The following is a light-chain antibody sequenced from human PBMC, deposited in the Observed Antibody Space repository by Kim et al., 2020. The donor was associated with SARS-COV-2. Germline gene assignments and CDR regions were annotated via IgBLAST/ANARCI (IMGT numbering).Light chain of an antibody. Sequence: YCPGDTVTLSVKPSQSVSSHLARDQQNPGQAPRVLIYYAAKRATGVPARFSGRGSGKDFTLTIRSLEPEGFAVYYCQQRGNWLAFGGGTQVDIK. CDR3: QQRGNWLA. CDR2: YAA. V-gene: IGKV3-11*01. CDR1: QSVSSH. J-gene: IGKJ4*01.